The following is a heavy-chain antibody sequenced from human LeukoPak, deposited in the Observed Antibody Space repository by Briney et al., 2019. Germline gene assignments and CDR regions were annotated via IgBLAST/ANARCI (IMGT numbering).Heavy chain of an antibody. Sequence: ASVKVSCKASGYTFTSYYTHWVRQAPGQGLEWMGIINPSGGSTSYAQKFQGRVTMTRDTSTSTVYMELSSLRSEDTAVYYCARVRGGVGASEAFDIWGQGTMVTVSS. J-gene: IGHJ3*02. CDR3: ARVRGGVGASEAFDI. D-gene: IGHD1-26*01. CDR2: INPSGGST. V-gene: IGHV1-46*01. CDR1: GYTFTSYY.